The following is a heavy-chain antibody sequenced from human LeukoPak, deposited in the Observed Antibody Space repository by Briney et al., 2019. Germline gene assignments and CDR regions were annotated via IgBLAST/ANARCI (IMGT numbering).Heavy chain of an antibody. CDR2: ISGSGGGT. CDR3: AKVASADAQARLNY. J-gene: IGHJ4*02. D-gene: IGHD6-19*01. CDR1: GFTFSSYA. V-gene: IGHV3-23*01. Sequence: GGSRRLSCAASGFTFSSYAMSWVRQAPGKGLEWVSAISGSGGGTYYADSVKDRFTISRDYSNNTLYLQMNSLRADDTAVYHCAKVASADAQARLNYWGQGTLVTVSS.